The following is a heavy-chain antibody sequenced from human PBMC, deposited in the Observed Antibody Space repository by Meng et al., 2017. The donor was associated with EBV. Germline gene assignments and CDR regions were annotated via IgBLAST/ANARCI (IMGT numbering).Heavy chain of an antibody. D-gene: IGHD1-26*01. CDR1: EFTFTSAW. CDR3: TTDEGGSRF. J-gene: IGHJ4*02. Sequence: ELQLVESGGGLVKPGESLNLSCAASEFTFTSAWMNWVRQAQGKGLEWVGRIRSQVDGRTADYSAPVKGRFTISRDDSKHTLYLQMNSLKIEDSAVYYCTTDEGGSRFWGQGTLVTVSS. V-gene: IGHV3-15*01. CDR2: IRSQVDGRTA.